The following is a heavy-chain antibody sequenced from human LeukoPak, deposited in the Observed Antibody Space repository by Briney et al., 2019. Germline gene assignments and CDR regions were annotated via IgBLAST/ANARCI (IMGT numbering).Heavy chain of an antibody. V-gene: IGHV4-4*07. CDR2: IYSTGST. J-gene: IGHJ5*02. CDR3: AREGLEDCSDASCYFLFDP. Sequence: PSETLSLTCTVSGGSINSHYWSWIRQPAGQGLEWIGRIYSTGSTSYNPSLKSRVTMSVDTSNNQLSLKLSSVTAADTAVYYCAREGLEDCSDASCYFLFDPWGQGTLVTVSS. CDR1: GGSINSHY. D-gene: IGHD2-15*01.